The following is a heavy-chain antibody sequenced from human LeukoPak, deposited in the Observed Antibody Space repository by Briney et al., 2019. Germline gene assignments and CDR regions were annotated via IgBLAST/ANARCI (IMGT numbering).Heavy chain of an antibody. CDR3: ARVGLWLPYYYGMDV. D-gene: IGHD3-10*01. J-gene: IGHJ6*02. CDR2: IKQDGSEK. Sequence: PGGSLRLSCAASGFTFSSYWMSWVRQAPGKGLEWVANIKQDGSEKYYVDSVKGRFTISRDNAKNSLYLQMNSLRAEDTAVYYCARVGLWLPYYYGMDVWGQGTTVTVSS. V-gene: IGHV3-7*01. CDR1: GFTFSSYW.